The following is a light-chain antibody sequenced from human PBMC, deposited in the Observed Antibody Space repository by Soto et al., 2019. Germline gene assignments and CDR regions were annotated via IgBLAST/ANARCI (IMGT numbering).Light chain of an antibody. Sequence: DIQMTQSPSTLPASVGDRVTITCRANQSISSWLAWYQQKPGKAPKLLIYDASSLESGVPSRFSGSGSGTEFTLTITSLQSEDVAVYYCQQYNTWPRTFGQGTKVDIK. CDR3: QQYNTWPRT. V-gene: IGKV1-5*01. CDR2: DAS. J-gene: IGKJ1*01. CDR1: QSISSW.